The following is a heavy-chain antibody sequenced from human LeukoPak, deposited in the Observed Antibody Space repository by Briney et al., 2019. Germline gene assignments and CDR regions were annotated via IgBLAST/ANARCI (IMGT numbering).Heavy chain of an antibody. Sequence: GGSLRLSCTASGFTFSSYWMNWVRQAPGKGLEWVANIKQDGSENHYVDSVKGRFTISRDNAKNSLFLQLNSLRVEDTAVYYCSRIGYGSNCADHWGQGTLVTVSS. J-gene: IGHJ4*02. CDR3: SRIGYGSNCADH. D-gene: IGHD6-13*01. CDR2: IKQDGSEN. V-gene: IGHV3-7*01. CDR1: GFTFSSYW.